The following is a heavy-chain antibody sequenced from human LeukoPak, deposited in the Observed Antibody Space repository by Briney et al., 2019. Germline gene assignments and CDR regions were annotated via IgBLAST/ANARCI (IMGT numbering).Heavy chain of an antibody. J-gene: IGHJ3*02. Sequence: NAGGSLRLSCAASGFTFSDYTMNWVRLAPGKGLEWVSSISGSSNYIYYADSVKGRFTISRGNAKNSLYLQMNSLRVEGTAVYYCARDESGDNDAFDIWGQGTMVTVSS. CDR3: ARDESGDNDAFDI. D-gene: IGHD2-21*01. CDR1: GFTFSDYT. V-gene: IGHV3-21*01. CDR2: ISGSSNYI.